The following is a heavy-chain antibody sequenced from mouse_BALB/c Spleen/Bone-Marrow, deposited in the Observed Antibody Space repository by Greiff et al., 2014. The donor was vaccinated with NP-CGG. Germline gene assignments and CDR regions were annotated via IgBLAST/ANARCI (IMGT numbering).Heavy chain of an antibody. D-gene: IGHD2-3*01. CDR2: INPSTGYT. J-gene: IGHJ2*01. CDR3: SICYDDYYRPLDY. V-gene: IGHV1-7*01. CDR1: GYTFTDYW. Sequence: QVQLKQSGAELAKPGASVKMSCKASGYTFTDYWMHWVKQRPGQGLEWLGYINPSTGYTEYNQRFKDKATLTADKSSNTAYMQLISMMTDDAAVYYCSICYDDYYRPLDYWGQGTTLTVSS.